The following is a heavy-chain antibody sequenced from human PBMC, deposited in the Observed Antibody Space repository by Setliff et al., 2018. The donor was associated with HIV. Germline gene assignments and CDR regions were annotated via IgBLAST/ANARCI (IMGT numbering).Heavy chain of an antibody. D-gene: IGHD3-22*01. CDR3: AREKGYSDTRGHYYGGVFEN. V-gene: IGHV4-38-2*01. Sequence: SETLSLTCAVSGYSISSGYYWGWIRQPPGKGLEWIGEINHSGSTDYNPSLKSRVTISVDTSKNQLSLKLRSVTAADTAVYYCAREKGYSDTRGHYYGGVFENCGQGTLVTVSS. CDR2: INHSGST. J-gene: IGHJ4*02. CDR1: GYSISSGYY.